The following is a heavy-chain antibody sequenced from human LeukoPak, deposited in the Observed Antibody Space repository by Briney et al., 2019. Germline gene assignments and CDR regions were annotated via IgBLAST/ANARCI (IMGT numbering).Heavy chain of an antibody. CDR3: TTIERYYDSSGSPLMDFDI. CDR2: IKSKTDGGTT. J-gene: IGHJ3*02. D-gene: IGHD3-22*01. V-gene: IGHV3-15*01. CDR1: GFTFSNAW. Sequence: PGGSLRLSCAASGFTFSNAWMSWVRQAPGKGLEWVGRIKSKTDGGTTDYAAPVKGRFTISRDDSKNTLYLQMNSLKTEDTAVYYCTTIERYYDSSGSPLMDFDIWGQGTMVTVSS.